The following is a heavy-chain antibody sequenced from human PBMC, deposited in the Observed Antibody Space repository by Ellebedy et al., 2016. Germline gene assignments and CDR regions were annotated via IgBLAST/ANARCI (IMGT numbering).Heavy chain of an antibody. V-gene: IGHV1-46*04. CDR3: ASGLDNSGCLDY. CDR1: GDTLTSYY. Sequence: ASVKVSCKASGDTLTSYYIHWVRQAPGQGLEWMGIINPSGHITTYAQKLEGRLTMTRNMSTSTVYMEMSSLRSEDTAIYYCASGLDNSGCLDYWGQGTLVTVSS. D-gene: IGHD3-22*01. CDR2: INPSGHIT. J-gene: IGHJ4*02.